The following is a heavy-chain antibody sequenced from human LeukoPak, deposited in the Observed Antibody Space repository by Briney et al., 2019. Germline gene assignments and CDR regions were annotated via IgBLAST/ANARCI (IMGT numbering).Heavy chain of an antibody. Sequence: GGPLRLSCAASGFTFDDYAMHWVRQVPGKGLEWVSGISWNSGSIGYADSVKGRFTISRDNAKNSLYLQMNSLRAEDTALYYCAKDTLDILTGYVYWGQGTLVTVSS. V-gene: IGHV3-9*01. CDR3: AKDTLDILTGYVY. CDR1: GFTFDDYA. CDR2: ISWNSGSI. D-gene: IGHD3-9*01. J-gene: IGHJ4*02.